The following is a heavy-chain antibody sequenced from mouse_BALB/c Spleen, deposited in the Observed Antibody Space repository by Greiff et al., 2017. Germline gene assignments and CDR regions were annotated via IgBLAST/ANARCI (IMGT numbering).Heavy chain of an antibody. V-gene: IGHV5-12-2*01. CDR3: ARHGGYYGSSYWYFDV. J-gene: IGHJ1*01. D-gene: IGHD1-1*01. CDR2: ISNGGGST. CDR1: GFTFSSYT. Sequence: EVQRVESGGGLVQPGGSLKLSCAASGFTFSSYTMSWVRQTPEKRLEWVAYISNGGGSTYYPDTVKGRFTISRDNAKNTLYLQMSSLKSEDTAMYYCARHGGYYGSSYWYFDVWGAGTTVTVSS.